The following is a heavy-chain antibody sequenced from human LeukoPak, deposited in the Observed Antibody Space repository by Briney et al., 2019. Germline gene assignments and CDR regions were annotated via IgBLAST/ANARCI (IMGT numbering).Heavy chain of an antibody. J-gene: IGHJ6*02. V-gene: IGHV4-59*01. CDR2: IYYSGST. Sequence: PSETLSLTCTVSGGSISSYYWSWLRQPPGKGLEGIGYIYYSGSTNYNPSLKSRVTISVDTSKNQFSLKLSSVTAADTAVYYCARGAAAEAYYYYYGMDVWGQGTTVTVSS. D-gene: IGHD6-13*01. CDR1: GGSISSYY. CDR3: ARGAAAEAYYYYYGMDV.